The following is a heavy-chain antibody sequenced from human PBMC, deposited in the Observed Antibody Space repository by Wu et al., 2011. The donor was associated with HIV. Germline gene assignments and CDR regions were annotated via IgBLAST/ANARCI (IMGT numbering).Heavy chain of an antibody. J-gene: IGHJ5*02. CDR2: IIPIFGTA. CDR1: GGTFSTYA. CDR3: ARAGNYYDSSGYKNWFDP. Sequence: QVQLVQSGAEVKKPGSSVKVSCKASGGTFSTYAISWVRQAPGQGLEWMGRIIPIFGTANYAQKFQGRVTLTADKSTSTAFMELSSLKSEDTAVYYCARAGNYYDSSGYKNWFDPWGQGTLVTVSS. V-gene: IGHV1-69*06. D-gene: IGHD3-22*01.